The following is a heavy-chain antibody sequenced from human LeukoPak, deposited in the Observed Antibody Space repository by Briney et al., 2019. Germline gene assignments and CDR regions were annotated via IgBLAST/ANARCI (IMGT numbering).Heavy chain of an antibody. CDR3: AKDCSGGSCYHLY. D-gene: IGHD2-15*01. Sequence: PGGSLRLSCAASGFTFSSYAMSWVRQAPGKGLEWVSAISGSGGSTYHADSVKGRFTISRDNSKNTLYLQMNSLRAEDTAVYYCAKDCSGGSCYHLYWGQGTLVTVSS. CDR1: GFTFSSYA. V-gene: IGHV3-23*01. CDR2: ISGSGGST. J-gene: IGHJ4*02.